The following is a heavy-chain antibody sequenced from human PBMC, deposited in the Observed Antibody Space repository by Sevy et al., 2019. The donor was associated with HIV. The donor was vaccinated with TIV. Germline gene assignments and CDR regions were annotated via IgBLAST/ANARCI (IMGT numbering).Heavy chain of an antibody. CDR2: ISYSGNT. Sequence: SETLSLTCTVSGGSVTSGNYYWTWIRQPPGKGLEWIGYISYSGNTKYNPSLKSRVIISVHTSKTQFSLTLSSVTAADTAVYYCARVREAIYYFGMDVWGQGTTVTVSS. J-gene: IGHJ6*02. CDR3: ARVREAIYYFGMDV. V-gene: IGHV4-61*01. CDR1: GGSVTSGNYY.